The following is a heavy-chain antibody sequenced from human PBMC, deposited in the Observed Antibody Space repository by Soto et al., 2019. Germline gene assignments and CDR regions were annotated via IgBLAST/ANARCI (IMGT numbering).Heavy chain of an antibody. CDR3: ASWTDSSGWYHYFDY. Sequence: SETLSLTCTVSGGSISSSSYYWGWIRQPPGKGLEWIGSIYYSGSTYYNPSLKSRVTISVDTSKNQFSLKLSSVTAADTAVYYCASWTDSSGWYHYFDYWGQGTLVTVSS. CDR1: GGSISSSSYY. CDR2: IYYSGST. D-gene: IGHD6-19*01. V-gene: IGHV4-39*01. J-gene: IGHJ4*02.